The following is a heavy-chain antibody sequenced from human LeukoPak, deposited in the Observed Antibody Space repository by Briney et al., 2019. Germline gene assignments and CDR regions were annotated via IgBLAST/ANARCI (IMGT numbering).Heavy chain of an antibody. CDR3: ARRPGAFTFDY. Sequence: PSETLSLTCTVSGGSISSRSYYWGWIRQPPGKGLEWIAIIYYSGTTHYNPSLKSRLTISVDTSKNQFSLKLSSVTAADTAVYYCARRPGAFTFDYWGQGILVTVSS. CDR1: GGSISSRSYY. D-gene: IGHD2-2*01. V-gene: IGHV4-39*01. CDR2: IYYSGTT. J-gene: IGHJ4*02.